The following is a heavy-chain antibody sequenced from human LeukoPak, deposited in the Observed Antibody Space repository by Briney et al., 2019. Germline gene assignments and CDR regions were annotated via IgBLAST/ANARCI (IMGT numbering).Heavy chain of an antibody. CDR3: ARGYSDFWSGYGYFDY. CDR1: GGSFSGYY. Sequence: SETLSLTCAVYGGSFSGYYWSWIRLPPGKGLEWIGEINHSGSTNYNPSLKSRVTISVDTSKNQFSLKLSSVTAADTAVYYCARGYSDFWSGYGYFDYWGQGTLVTVSS. J-gene: IGHJ4*02. V-gene: IGHV4-34*01. D-gene: IGHD3-3*02. CDR2: INHSGST.